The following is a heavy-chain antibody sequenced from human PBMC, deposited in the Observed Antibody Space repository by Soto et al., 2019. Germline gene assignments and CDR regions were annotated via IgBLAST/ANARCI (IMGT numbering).Heavy chain of an antibody. J-gene: IGHJ6*02. CDR1: GGSFSGYY. Sequence: SETLSLTCAVYGGSFSGYYWSWIRQPPVKGLEWIGEINHSGSTNYNPSLKSRVTISVDTSKNQFSLKLSSVTAADTAVYYCARGRLTYYDFWSGFSSNVYYYYGMDVWGQGTTVTVSS. CDR3: ARGRLTYYDFWSGFSSNVYYYYGMDV. CDR2: INHSGST. D-gene: IGHD3-3*01. V-gene: IGHV4-34*01.